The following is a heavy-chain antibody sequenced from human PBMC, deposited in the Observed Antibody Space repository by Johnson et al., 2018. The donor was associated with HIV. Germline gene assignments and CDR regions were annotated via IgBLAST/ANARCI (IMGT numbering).Heavy chain of an antibody. D-gene: IGHD6-19*01. Sequence: VQLVESGGGVVQPERSLRLSCAASGFTFSSYDMHWVRQATGKGLEWVSTIGTAGDTYYPGSVKGRFTVSREDAKNSLYLQMNSLRAEDTALYYCARSHGSSGRGAFDIWGQGTMVTVSS. J-gene: IGHJ3*02. V-gene: IGHV3-13*01. CDR2: IGTAGDT. CDR1: GFTFSSYD. CDR3: ARSHGSSGRGAFDI.